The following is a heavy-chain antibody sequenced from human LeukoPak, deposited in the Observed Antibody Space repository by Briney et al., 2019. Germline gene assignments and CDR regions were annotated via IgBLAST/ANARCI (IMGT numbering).Heavy chain of an antibody. J-gene: IGHJ4*02. D-gene: IGHD3-22*01. V-gene: IGHV4-34*01. CDR2: INHSGST. CDR1: GGSFSGYY. Sequence: PSETLSLTCAVYGGSFSGYYWSWIRQPPGKGLEWIGEINHSGSTNCNPSLKSRVTISVDTSKNQFSLKLSSVTAADTAVYYCARSRPRTYYYDSSGYFFDYWGQGTLVTVSS. CDR3: ARSRPRTYYYDSSGYFFDY.